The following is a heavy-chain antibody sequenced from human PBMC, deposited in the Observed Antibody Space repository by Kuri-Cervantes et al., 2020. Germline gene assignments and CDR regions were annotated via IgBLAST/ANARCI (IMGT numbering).Heavy chain of an antibody. CDR2: FYTSENI. D-gene: IGHD4-17*01. J-gene: IGHJ4*02. CDR1: GGSITSYY. V-gene: IGHV4-4*07. Sequence: SETLSLTCTVSGGSITSYYWTWIRQPDGKGLEWIGRFYTSENINYNPSLKSRVTISVDKSKNQFSLKLSSVTAADTAVYYCARQMGVDDYGDYYPIDYWGQGTLVTVSS. CDR3: ARQMGVDDYGDYYPIDY.